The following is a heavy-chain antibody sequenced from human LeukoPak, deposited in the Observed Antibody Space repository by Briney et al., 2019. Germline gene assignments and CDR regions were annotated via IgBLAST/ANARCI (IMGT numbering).Heavy chain of an antibody. CDR1: GYIFSTYG. CDR3: ARRRSEEFDFDC. CDR2: ISGYNGNT. D-gene: IGHD6-19*01. Sequence: GASVKVSCKASGYIFSTYGISWVRQAPGHGLEWMGCISGYNGNTNYAQELQGRVTMTTDTSTSTAYMELRSLRSDDTAVYYCARRRSEEFDFDCWGQGTLVTVSS. J-gene: IGHJ4*02. V-gene: IGHV1-18*01.